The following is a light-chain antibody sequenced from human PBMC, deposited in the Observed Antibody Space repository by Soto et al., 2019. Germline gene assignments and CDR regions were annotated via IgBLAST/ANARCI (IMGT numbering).Light chain of an antibody. J-gene: IGKJ1*01. CDR2: DAS. CDR1: QSVSNY. CDR3: QQRSNWPS. Sequence: EIVLTQSPATLSLSPGGRATLSCRASQSVSNYLAWYQQTPGQAPRLLIYDASNRATGVPARFSGSGSGTDFTLTISSLEPEDFAVYYCQQRSNWPSFGQGTKVDIK. V-gene: IGKV3-11*01.